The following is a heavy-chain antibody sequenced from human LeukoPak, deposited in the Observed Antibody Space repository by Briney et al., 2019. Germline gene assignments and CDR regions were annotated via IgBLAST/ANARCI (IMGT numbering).Heavy chain of an antibody. CDR1: GGSISSYY. Sequence: SETLSLTFTVSGGSISSYYWSWIRQPPGKGLEWIGYIYYSGSTNNNPSLKSRVTISVDTSKNQFSLKLSFVTAADTAVYYCARAYYYGSNWFDPGGQGTLVTVSS. D-gene: IGHD3-10*01. J-gene: IGHJ5*02. CDR3: ARAYYYGSNWFDP. CDR2: IYYSGST. V-gene: IGHV4-59*08.